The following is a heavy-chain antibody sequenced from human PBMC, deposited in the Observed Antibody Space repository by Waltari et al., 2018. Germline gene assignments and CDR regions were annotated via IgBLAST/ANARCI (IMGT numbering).Heavy chain of an antibody. Sequence: QVQLVQSGAEVKKPGASVKVSCKASGYTFTSYGISWVRQAPGQGLEWMGRINPNSGGTNYAQKFQGRVTITADTSTDTAYMELSSLRSEDTAVYYCATGKGLIKDWGQGTLVTVSS. J-gene: IGHJ4*02. CDR2: INPNSGGT. CDR1: GYTFTSYG. V-gene: IGHV1-18*01. CDR3: ATGKGLIKD. D-gene: IGHD2-8*01.